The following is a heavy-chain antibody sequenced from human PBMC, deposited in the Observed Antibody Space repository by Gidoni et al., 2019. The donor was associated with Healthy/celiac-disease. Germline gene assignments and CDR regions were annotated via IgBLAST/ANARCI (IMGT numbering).Heavy chain of an antibody. CDR1: GFPSSSCS. CDR3: AREYVVVAATLDY. Sequence: EVQPVESGGGLVKHGGALRLSSPASGFPSSSCSMNWVRQAPGKGLVWFSSISSSSSYIYYADSVKGRFTISRDNAKNSLYLQMNSLRAEDTAVYYCAREYVVVAATLDYWGQGTLVTVSS. V-gene: IGHV3-21*01. D-gene: IGHD2-15*01. CDR2: ISSSSSYI. J-gene: IGHJ4*02.